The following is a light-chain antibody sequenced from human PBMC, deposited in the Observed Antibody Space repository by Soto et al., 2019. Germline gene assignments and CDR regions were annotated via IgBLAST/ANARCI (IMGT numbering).Light chain of an antibody. J-gene: IGKJ1*01. CDR1: QDISNY. CDR3: HQYDNLPL. CDR2: DAS. Sequence: DIQMTQSPSSLSASVGDRVTITCQASQDISNYLNWYQQKPGKAPKLLIYDASNLEKGVPSRFSGSGSGTDFTFTISSLQPEDIATYYCHQYDNLPLFGQGTKVEIK. V-gene: IGKV1-33*01.